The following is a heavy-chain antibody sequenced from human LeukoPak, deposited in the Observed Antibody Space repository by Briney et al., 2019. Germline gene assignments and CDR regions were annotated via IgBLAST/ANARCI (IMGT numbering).Heavy chain of an antibody. CDR3: ATGSGHAFDI. CDR2: IHSDGSST. D-gene: IGHD2-15*01. Sequence: GGSLRLSCAASGFTFSSYWMHWIRQAPGKGLVWVSRIHSDGSSTGYADSVKGRFTISRDNAKNTLYLQMNSLRAEDTAVYYCATGSGHAFDIWGQGTMVTVSS. V-gene: IGHV3-74*01. J-gene: IGHJ3*02. CDR1: GFTFSSYW.